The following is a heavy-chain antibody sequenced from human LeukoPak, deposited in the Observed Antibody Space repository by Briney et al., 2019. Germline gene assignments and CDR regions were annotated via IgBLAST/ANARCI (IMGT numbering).Heavy chain of an antibody. V-gene: IGHV1-18*01. D-gene: IGHD6-19*01. CDR2: ISAYIGNT. Sequence: ASVKVSCKASGYTFNSHGITWVRQAPGQGLEWMGWISAYIGNTNYAQKLQGRVTMTTDTSTSTAYMELRSLRSDDTAVYYCAREAKPGIAVAGTFDPWGQGTLVTVSS. CDR1: GYTFNSHG. CDR3: AREAKPGIAVAGTFDP. J-gene: IGHJ5*02.